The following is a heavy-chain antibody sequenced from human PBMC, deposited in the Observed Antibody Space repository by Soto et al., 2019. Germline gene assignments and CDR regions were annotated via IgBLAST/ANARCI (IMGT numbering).Heavy chain of an antibody. Sequence: GGSLRLSCAASGFTFSSYWMHWVRQAPGKGLVWVSRINSDGSSTSYADSVKGRFTISRDNAKNTLYLQMNSLRAEDTAVYYCARGLWQQLVPDAFDIWGQGTMVTVSS. J-gene: IGHJ3*02. CDR2: INSDGSST. CDR3: ARGLWQQLVPDAFDI. CDR1: GFTFSSYW. V-gene: IGHV3-74*01. D-gene: IGHD6-13*01.